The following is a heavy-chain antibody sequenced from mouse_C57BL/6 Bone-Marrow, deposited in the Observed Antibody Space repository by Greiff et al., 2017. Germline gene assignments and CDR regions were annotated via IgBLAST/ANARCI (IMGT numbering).Heavy chain of an antibody. CDR2: SRNKANDYTT. Sequence: EVNLVESGGGLVQSGRSLRLSCATSGFTFSDFYMEWVRQAPGKGLEWIAASRNKANDYTTEYSASVKGRFIFSGATSQSILYLQMTALTTEDTDIYYCARDAEDGYSWYFDVWGTGRTGTVTS. D-gene: IGHD2-3*01. CDR3: ARDAEDGYSWYFDV. J-gene: IGHJ1*02. CDR1: GFTFSDFY. V-gene: IGHV7-1*01.